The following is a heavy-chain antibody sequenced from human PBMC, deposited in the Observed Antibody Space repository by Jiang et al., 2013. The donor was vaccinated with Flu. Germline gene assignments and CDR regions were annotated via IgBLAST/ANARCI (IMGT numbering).Heavy chain of an antibody. J-gene: IGHJ4*02. Sequence: LLKPSETLSLTCTVSGDSFSSDSYYWGWIRQPPGKGLEWIGSVYYSGSTYYNPSLKSRVTISVDTSKNQFSLKVSSVTAADTAVYYCARAQKYSGFELPYFDYWGQGTLVTVSS. D-gene: IGHD5-12*01. CDR2: VYYSGST. V-gene: IGHV4-39*07. CDR1: GDSFSSDSYY. CDR3: ARAQKYSGFELPYFDY.